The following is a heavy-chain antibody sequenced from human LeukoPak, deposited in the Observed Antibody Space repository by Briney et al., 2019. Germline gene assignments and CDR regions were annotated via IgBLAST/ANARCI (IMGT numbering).Heavy chain of an antibody. V-gene: IGHV4-39*01. J-gene: IGHJ4*02. CDR2: IYYSGTT. Sequence: SQTLSLTCPASGGSITSSSSYWGWIRQPPGKGLEWIGTIYYSGTTYYNPSLKSRVTISIDAAKNQFSLMLTSVTAADTAVYYCARLVPPGGGDCTGSNCHNVYYFDYWGQGTLVTVSS. CDR3: ARLVPPGGGDCTGSNCHNVYYFDY. D-gene: IGHD2-15*01. CDR1: GGSITSSSSY.